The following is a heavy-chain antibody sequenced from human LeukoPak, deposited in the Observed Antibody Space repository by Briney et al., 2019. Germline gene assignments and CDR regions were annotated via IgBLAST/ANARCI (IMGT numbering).Heavy chain of an antibody. D-gene: IGHD3-3*01. J-gene: IGHJ6*02. CDR2: ISSSSSYI. CDR1: GFTFSSYS. Sequence: GGSLRLSCAASGFTFSSYSMNWVRQAPGKGLEWVLSISSSSSYIYYADSVKGRFTISRDNAKNSLYLQMNSLRAEDTAVYYCARDSLRFLEWYRQPVFYYYGMDVWGQGTTVTVSS. V-gene: IGHV3-21*01. CDR3: ARDSLRFLEWYRQPVFYYYGMDV.